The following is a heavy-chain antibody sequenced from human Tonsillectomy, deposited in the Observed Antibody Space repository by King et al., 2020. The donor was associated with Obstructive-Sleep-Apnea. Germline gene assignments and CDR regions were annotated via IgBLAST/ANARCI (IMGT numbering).Heavy chain of an antibody. Sequence: VQLVESGGGVVQPGRSLRLSCAASGFTFSTYGMHWVRQAPGKGLEWVAVISYDGSNKYYTESVKGRFTISRDNSKNTLYLQRNNLRTEDTALYYCAKDRGSSGWFDGMDVWGQGTTVTVSS. V-gene: IGHV3-30*18. CDR1: GFTFSTYG. CDR3: AKDRGSSGWFDGMDV. J-gene: IGHJ6*02. D-gene: IGHD6-19*01. CDR2: ISYDGSNK.